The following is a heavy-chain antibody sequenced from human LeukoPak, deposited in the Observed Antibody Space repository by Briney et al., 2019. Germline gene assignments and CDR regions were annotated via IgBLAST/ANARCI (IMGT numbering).Heavy chain of an antibody. CDR3: ARAPPYYYDSRGYHYERGNYHYGMDV. Sequence: PGGSLRLSCAASGFTFSSYGMHWVRQAPGKGLEWVAVISYDGSNKYYADSVKGRFTISRDISSNTLYLEMSSLRAEDTARYYCARAPPYYYDSRGYHYERGNYHYGMDVWGQGTTVIVS. V-gene: IGHV3-30*03. D-gene: IGHD3-22*01. CDR2: ISYDGSNK. CDR1: GFTFSSYG. J-gene: IGHJ6*02.